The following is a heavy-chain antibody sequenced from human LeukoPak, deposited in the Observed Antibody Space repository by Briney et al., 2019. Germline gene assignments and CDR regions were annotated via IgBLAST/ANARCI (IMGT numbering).Heavy chain of an antibody. D-gene: IGHD3-9*01. Sequence: GESLKISCKGSGYSFTSYWIGWVRQMPGKGLEWMGIIYPGDSDTRYSPSFQGQVTISADKSISTAYLQWSSLKASDTAMYYCARRGPGILTGYGFDYWGQGTLVTVSS. V-gene: IGHV5-51*01. CDR3: ARRGPGILTGYGFDY. J-gene: IGHJ4*02. CDR2: IYPGDSDT. CDR1: GYSFTSYW.